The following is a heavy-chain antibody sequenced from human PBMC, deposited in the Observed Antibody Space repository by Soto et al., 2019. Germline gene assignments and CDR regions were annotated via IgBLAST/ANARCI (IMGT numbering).Heavy chain of an antibody. CDR1: GFTFSSYG. CDR3: AKDIGLDYYDSSGYIDY. V-gene: IGHV3-30*18. Sequence: QVQLVESGGGVVQPGRSLRLSCAASGFTFSSYGMHWVRQAPGKGLEWVAVISYDGSNKYYADSVKGRFTISRDNSKNTLYLQMKSLRAEDTAVYYCAKDIGLDYYDSSGYIDYWGQGTLVTVSS. CDR2: ISYDGSNK. D-gene: IGHD3-22*01. J-gene: IGHJ4*02.